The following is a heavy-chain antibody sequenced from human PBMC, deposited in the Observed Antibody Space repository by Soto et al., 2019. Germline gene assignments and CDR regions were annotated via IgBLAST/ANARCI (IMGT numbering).Heavy chain of an antibody. CDR1: GFTFSNAW. V-gene: IGHV3-15*01. J-gene: IGHJ4*02. D-gene: IGHD5-12*01. Sequence: GGSLRLSCAASGFTFSNAWMSWVRQAPGKGLEWVGRIKSKTDGGTTDYAAPVKGRFTISRDDSKNTLYLQMNSLKTEDTAVYYCTASPTDIVATTTGFDYGGQGTLVTVSS. CDR3: TASPTDIVATTTGFDY. CDR2: IKSKTDGGTT.